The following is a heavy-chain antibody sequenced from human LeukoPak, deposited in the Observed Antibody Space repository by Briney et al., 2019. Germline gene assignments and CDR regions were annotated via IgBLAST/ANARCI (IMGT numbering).Heavy chain of an antibody. D-gene: IGHD1-26*01. CDR1: GGTFSSYA. J-gene: IGHJ3*02. V-gene: IGHV1-69*13. CDR2: IIPIFGTA. CDR3: ASSTSEVVGATFDAFDI. Sequence: SVKVSCKASGGTFSSYAISWVRQAPGQGLEWMGGIIPIFGTANYAQKFQGRVTITADESTSTAYMELSSLRSEDTAVYYCASSTSEVVGATFDAFDIWGQGTMVTVSS.